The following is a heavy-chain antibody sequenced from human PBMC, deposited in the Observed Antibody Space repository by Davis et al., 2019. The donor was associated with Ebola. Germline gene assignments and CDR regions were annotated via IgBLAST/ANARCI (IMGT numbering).Heavy chain of an antibody. CDR2: IYYSGST. CDR3: ARDSRDSKGMDV. CDR1: GGSISSGGYY. V-gene: IGHV4-31*03. Sequence: PSETLSLTCTVSGGSISSGGYYWSWIRQHPGKGLEWIGYIYYSGSTYYNPSLKSRVTISVDTSKNQFSLKLSSVTAADTAVYYCARDSRDSKGMDVWGKGTTVTVSS. D-gene: IGHD3-22*01. J-gene: IGHJ6*04.